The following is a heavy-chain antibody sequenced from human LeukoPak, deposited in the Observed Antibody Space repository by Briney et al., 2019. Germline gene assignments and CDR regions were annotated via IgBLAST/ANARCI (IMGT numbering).Heavy chain of an antibody. CDR3: RFGDFNDY. CDR1: GFTFSTDR. CDR2: ITSSSSSM. J-gene: IGHJ4*02. V-gene: IGHV3-21*01. Sequence: GGSLRLSCAASGFTFSTDRMHWVRQAPGKGLEWVSSITSSSSSMSYADSVEGRFTISRDNAKNSLYLQMNSLSAEDTAVYYCRFGDFNDYWGQGTLVTVSS. D-gene: IGHD3-10*01.